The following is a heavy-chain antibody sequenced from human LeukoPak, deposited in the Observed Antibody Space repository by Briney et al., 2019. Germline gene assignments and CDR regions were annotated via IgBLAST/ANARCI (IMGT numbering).Heavy chain of an antibody. V-gene: IGHV3-64D*06. CDR2: ISSNGGST. CDR1: GFTFSSYA. D-gene: IGHD6-19*01. Sequence: GGSLRLSCSASGFTFSSYAMHWVRQAPGKGLEYVSAISSNGGSTYYADSVKGRFTISRDNSKNTLYLQMSSLRAEDTAVHYCVADSSGWLGSFDIWGQGTMVTVSS. J-gene: IGHJ3*02. CDR3: VADSSGWLGSFDI.